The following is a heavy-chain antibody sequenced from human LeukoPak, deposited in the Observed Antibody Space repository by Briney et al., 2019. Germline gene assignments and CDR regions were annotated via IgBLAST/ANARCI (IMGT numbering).Heavy chain of an antibody. CDR1: GGSISSDY. J-gene: IGHJ4*02. D-gene: IGHD2-2*01. V-gene: IGHV4-59*01. CDR3: ARQAYCSSTRCNPFAY. CDR2: IYYSGIT. Sequence: PSETLSLTCTVSGGSISSDYWSWIRQLPGKGLEWIGNIYYSGITNYNPSLKSRVTISIDTSKNQFSLKLSSVTAADTAVYYCARQAYCSSTRCNPFAYWGQGTLVTVSS.